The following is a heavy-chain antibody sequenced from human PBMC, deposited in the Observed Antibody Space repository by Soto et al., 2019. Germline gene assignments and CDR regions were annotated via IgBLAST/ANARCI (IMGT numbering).Heavy chain of an antibody. J-gene: IGHJ4*02. CDR1: GGSFSGYY. D-gene: IGHD3-10*01. CDR3: AREVRYYYGSGSYFDY. CDR2: INHSGST. V-gene: IGHV4-34*01. Sequence: PSETLSLTCAVYGGSFSGYYWSWIRQPPGKGLEWIGEINHSGSTNYNPSLKSRVTISVDTSKNQFSLKLSSVTAADTAVYYCAREVRYYYGSGSYFDYWGQGTLVTV.